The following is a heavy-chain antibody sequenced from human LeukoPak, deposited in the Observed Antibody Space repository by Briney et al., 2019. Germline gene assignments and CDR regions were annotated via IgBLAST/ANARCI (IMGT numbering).Heavy chain of an antibody. V-gene: IGHV3-20*04. Sequence: PGGSLRLSCAASGFTFDDYGMSWVRQAPGKGLEWVSGINWNGGSTGYADSVKGRFTISRDNAKNSLYLQMNSLRVEDTALYYCARDREWFGDHYYHMDVWGKGTTVTVSS. CDR3: ARDREWFGDHYYHMDV. D-gene: IGHD3-10*01. CDR2: INWNGGST. J-gene: IGHJ6*03. CDR1: GFTFDDYG.